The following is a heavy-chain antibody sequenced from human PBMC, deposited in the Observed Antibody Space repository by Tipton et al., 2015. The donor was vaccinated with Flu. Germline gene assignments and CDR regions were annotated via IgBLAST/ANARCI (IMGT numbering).Heavy chain of an antibody. CDR1: GGSFSGYY. CDR3: ARSRSAAPYYFDS. V-gene: IGHV4-34*01. D-gene: IGHD6-25*01. J-gene: IGHJ4*02. Sequence: TLSLTCSVYGGSFSGYYWTWIRQPPGKGLEWIGEINHSGSTHYNSSLKSRVTMSVDSSTNQFSLNLNSVTAADTALYYCARSRSAAPYYFDSWGQGTLVTVSS. CDR2: INHSGST.